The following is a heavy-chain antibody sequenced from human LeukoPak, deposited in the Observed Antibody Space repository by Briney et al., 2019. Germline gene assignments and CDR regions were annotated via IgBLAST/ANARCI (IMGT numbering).Heavy chain of an antibody. J-gene: IGHJ4*02. D-gene: IGHD6-13*01. V-gene: IGHV1-46*01. CDR1: GYTFSNYY. Sequence: ASVKVSCKASGYTFSNYYMHWVRQAPGQGLEWMAGSTNYAQKFQGRITVTRDTSTSTVYIELSSLRSEDTAIYYCARPLTSAAGNYEFVYWGQGTLVTVSS. CDR3: ARPLTSAAGNYEFVY. CDR2: ST.